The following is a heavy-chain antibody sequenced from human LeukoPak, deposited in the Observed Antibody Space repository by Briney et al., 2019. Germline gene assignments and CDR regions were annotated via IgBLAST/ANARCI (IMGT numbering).Heavy chain of an antibody. CDR3: AKDLRSSNDYYFDY. D-gene: IGHD6-13*01. V-gene: IGHV3-23*01. CDR2: ISGSAGST. J-gene: IGHJ4*02. CDR1: GFTFSSYA. Sequence: GGSLRLSCAASGFTFSSYAMSWVRQAPGKGLEWVSGISGSAGSTYYADSVKGRFTNTRDNSKNTLYLQMNSLRAEDTAVYYCAKDLRSSNDYYFDYWGQGTLVTVSS.